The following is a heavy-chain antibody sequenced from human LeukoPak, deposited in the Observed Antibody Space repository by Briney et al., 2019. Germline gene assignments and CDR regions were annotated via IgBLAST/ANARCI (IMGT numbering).Heavy chain of an antibody. J-gene: IGHJ4*02. CDR1: VYTFTSYG. CDR3: ARYAGTDDY. D-gene: IGHD6-13*01. CDR2: ISAYNGNT. V-gene: IGHV1-18*01. Sequence: ASVKVSCKASVYTFTSYGIRWVRQAPGQGLEGMGWISAYNGNTNYAQKLQGRVTMTTDTSTSTAYMELRSLRAHDTAVYYCARYAGTDDYWGQGTLVTVSS.